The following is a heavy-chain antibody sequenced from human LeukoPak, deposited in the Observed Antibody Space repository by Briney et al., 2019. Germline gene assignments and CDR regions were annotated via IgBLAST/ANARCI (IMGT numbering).Heavy chain of an antibody. D-gene: IGHD3-22*01. CDR3: ARHFDSSGSDFDY. V-gene: IGHV4-59*08. CDR2: IYYSGST. CDR1: GGSISSYY. J-gene: IGHJ4*02. Sequence: SETLSLTCTVSGGSISSYYWSWIRQPPGKGLEWIGYIYYSGSTDYNPSLKSRVTISVDTSKNQFSLKLSSVTAADTAVYYCARHFDSSGSDFDYWGQGTLVTVSS.